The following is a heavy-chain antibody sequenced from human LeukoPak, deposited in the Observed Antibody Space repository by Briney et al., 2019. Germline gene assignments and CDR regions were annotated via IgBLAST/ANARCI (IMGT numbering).Heavy chain of an antibody. D-gene: IGHD1-14*01. Sequence: GGSLRLSCAASGFTVSSNYMSWVRQAPGKGLEWVSVIYSDGTIYYADSVKGRSTISRDNSKNTLYLQMNSLRAEDTAVYYCANNQPPFDYWGQGTLVTVSS. CDR1: GFTVSSNY. J-gene: IGHJ4*02. CDR2: IYSDGTI. CDR3: ANNQPPFDY. V-gene: IGHV3-66*01.